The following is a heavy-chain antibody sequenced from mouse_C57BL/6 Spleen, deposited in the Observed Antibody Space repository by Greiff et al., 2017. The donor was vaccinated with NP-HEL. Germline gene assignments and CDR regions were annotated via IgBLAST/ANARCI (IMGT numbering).Heavy chain of an antibody. V-gene: IGHV1-15*01. J-gene: IGHJ3*01. Sequence: VQLQQSGAELVRPGASVTLSCKASGYTFPDYEMHWVKQTPVHGLEWIGAIDPETGGTAYNQKFKGKAILTADKSSSTAYMELRSLTSEDSAVYYCTLRQLRLRFAYWGQGTLVTVSA. D-gene: IGHD3-2*02. CDR1: GYTFPDYE. CDR2: IDPETGGT. CDR3: TLRQLRLRFAY.